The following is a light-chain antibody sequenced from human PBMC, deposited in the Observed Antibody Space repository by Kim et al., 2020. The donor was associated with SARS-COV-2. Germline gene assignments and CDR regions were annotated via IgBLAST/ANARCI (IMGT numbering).Light chain of an antibody. Sequence: PVTRPRTLSRSSIASNYVQLYRPHPGSAPTTVIYEDNQRPSGVPDRFSGSIDSSSNSASLTISGLKTEDEADYYCQSYDSSNQVFGGGTQLTVL. CDR1: RSSIASNY. V-gene: IGLV6-57*03. CDR3: QSYDSSNQV. CDR2: EDN. J-gene: IGLJ3*02.